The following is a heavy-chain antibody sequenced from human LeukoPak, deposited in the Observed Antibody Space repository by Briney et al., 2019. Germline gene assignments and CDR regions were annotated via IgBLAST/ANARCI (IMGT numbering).Heavy chain of an antibody. CDR2: ISGSGGST. V-gene: IGHV3-23*01. CDR3: AKFLSVAGTLPYFDY. J-gene: IGHJ4*02. Sequence: GGSLRLSCAASGFTFSSYAMSWVRQAPGKGLEWVSAISGSGGSTYYADSVKGRFTISRDNSKNTLYLQMNSLRADDTAVYYCAKFLSVAGTLPYFDYWGQGTLVTVSS. CDR1: GFTFSSYA. D-gene: IGHD6-19*01.